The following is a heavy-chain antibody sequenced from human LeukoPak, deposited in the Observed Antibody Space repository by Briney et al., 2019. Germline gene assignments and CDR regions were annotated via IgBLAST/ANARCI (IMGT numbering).Heavy chain of an antibody. Sequence: PSETLSLTCTVSGGSISSYYWSWIRQPPGKGLEWIGYIYYSGSTNYNPSLKSRVTISVDTSKNQFSLKLSSVTAADTAVYYCARVVAPRSGYYLDAFDIWGQGTMVTVSS. CDR1: GGSISSYY. D-gene: IGHD3-22*01. V-gene: IGHV4-59*12. CDR3: ARVVAPRSGYYLDAFDI. J-gene: IGHJ3*02. CDR2: IYYSGST.